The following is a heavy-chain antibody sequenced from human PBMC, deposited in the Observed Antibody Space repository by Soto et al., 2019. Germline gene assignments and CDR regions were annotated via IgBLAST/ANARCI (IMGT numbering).Heavy chain of an antibody. D-gene: IGHD2-15*01. CDR3: AKALNRGVAATINWFDP. Sequence: AGGSLRLSFAAPWFTFSSYAIRLVPPAPREGVEWVSAISGRGGSTYYADCVKGRFTISRDNSKNTLYLQMNSLRAEDTAVYYCAKALNRGVAATINWFDPWGQGTLVTVSS. CDR2: ISGRGGST. J-gene: IGHJ5*02. CDR1: WFTFSSYA. V-gene: IGHV3-23*01.